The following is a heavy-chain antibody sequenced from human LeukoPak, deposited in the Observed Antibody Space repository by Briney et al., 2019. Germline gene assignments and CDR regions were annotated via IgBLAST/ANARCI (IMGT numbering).Heavy chain of an antibody. D-gene: IGHD3-10*01. CDR3: ARAVLDNENYYAWFDP. J-gene: IGHJ5*02. CDR1: GGSISSSNW. CDR2: IYHSGST. V-gene: IGHV4-4*02. Sequence: PSGTLSLTCAVSGGSISSSNWWSWVRQPPGKGLEWIGGIYHSGSTNYNPSLKSRVTISVDKSKNQFSLKLSSVTAADTAVYYCARAVLDNENYYAWFDPWGQGTLVTVSS.